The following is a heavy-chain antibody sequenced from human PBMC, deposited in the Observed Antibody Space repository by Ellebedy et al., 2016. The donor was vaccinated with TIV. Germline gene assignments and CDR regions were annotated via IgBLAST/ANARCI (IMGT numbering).Heavy chain of an antibody. CDR1: GVTFDDYG. V-gene: IGHV3-20*04. J-gene: IGHJ6*03. CDR3: ARADRSYYYYYMDV. Sequence: GESLKISXAASGVTFDDYGMSWVRQAPGKGLEWVSGINWNGGSTGYADSVKGRFTISRDNAKNSLYLQMNSLRAEDTAMYYCARADRSYYYYYMDVWGKGTPVTVSS. CDR2: INWNGGST.